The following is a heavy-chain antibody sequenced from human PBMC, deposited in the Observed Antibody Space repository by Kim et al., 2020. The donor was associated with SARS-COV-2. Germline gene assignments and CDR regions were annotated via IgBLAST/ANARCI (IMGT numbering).Heavy chain of an antibody. J-gene: IGHJ4*02. D-gene: IGHD6-19*01. Sequence: GGSLRLSCAASGFTFSSYAMSWVRQAPGKGLEWVSAISGSGGSTYYADSVKGRFTISRDNSKNTLYLQMNSLRAEDTAVYYCAKTPPGDSSGWYRLPAGAFFDYWGQGTLVTVSS. CDR3: AKTPPGDSSGWYRLPAGAFFDY. CDR2: ISGSGGST. V-gene: IGHV3-23*01. CDR1: GFTFSSYA.